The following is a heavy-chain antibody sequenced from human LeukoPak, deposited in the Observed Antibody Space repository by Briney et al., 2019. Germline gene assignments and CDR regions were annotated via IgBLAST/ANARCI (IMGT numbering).Heavy chain of an antibody. D-gene: IGHD5-12*01. CDR1: GFTFSSCW. J-gene: IGHJ4*02. CDR2: IKQDGSEK. CDR3: ARVLIVATIVYFDY. V-gene: IGHV3-7*01. Sequence: GSLRLSCAASGFTFSSCWMSWVRQAPGKGLEGVANIKQDGSEKYYVDSVKGRFTISRDNAKNSLYLQMNSLRAEDTAVYYCARVLIVATIVYFDYWGQGTLVTVSS.